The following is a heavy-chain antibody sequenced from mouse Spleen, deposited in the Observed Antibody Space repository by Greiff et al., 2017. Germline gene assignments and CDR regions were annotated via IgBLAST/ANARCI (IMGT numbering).Heavy chain of an antibody. CDR2: FHPYNDDT. CDR3: ARGYYDGSYYFDY. Sequence: VQGVESGAELVKPGASVKMSCKASGYTFTTYPIEWMKQNHGKSLEWIGNFHPYNDDTKYNEKFKGKATLTVEKSSSTVYLELSRLTSDDSAVYYCARGYYDGSYYFDYWGQGTTLTVSS. D-gene: IGHD1-1*01. CDR1: GYTFTTYP. V-gene: IGHV1-47*01. J-gene: IGHJ2*01.